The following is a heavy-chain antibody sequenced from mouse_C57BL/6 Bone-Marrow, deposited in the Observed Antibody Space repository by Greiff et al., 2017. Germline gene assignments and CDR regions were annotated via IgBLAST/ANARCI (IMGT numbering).Heavy chain of an antibody. Sequence: QVQLQQPGAELVKPGASVKLSCKASGYTFTSYWMQWVKQRPGQGLEWIGEIDPSDIYTNYNQKFKGKATLTVDTSSSTAYMQLSSLTSEDSAVYYCASPGAWFAYWGQGTLVTVSA. D-gene: IGHD4-1*01. V-gene: IGHV1-50*01. CDR2: IDPSDIYT. CDR3: ASPGAWFAY. CDR1: GYTFTSYW. J-gene: IGHJ3*01.